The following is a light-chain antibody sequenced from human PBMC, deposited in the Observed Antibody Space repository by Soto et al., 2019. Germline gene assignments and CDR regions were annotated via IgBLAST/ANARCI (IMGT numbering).Light chain of an antibody. CDR3: QQFGSSPQT. CDR2: GTS. CDR1: QNVRSSS. J-gene: IGKJ2*01. V-gene: IGKV3-20*01. Sequence: EVVLTQSPGTLSLSPGERATLSCRASQNVRSSSLTWYQQKPGQAPRLLIYGTSNRATGIPDRFSGSGSGTDFTLTISRLEPEDFAVYYCQQFGSSPQTFGQGTQLEIK.